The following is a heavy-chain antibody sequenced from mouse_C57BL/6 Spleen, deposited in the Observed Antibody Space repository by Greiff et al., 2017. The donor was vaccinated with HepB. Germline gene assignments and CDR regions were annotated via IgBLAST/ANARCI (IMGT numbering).Heavy chain of an antibody. D-gene: IGHD2-1*01. Sequence: VQLQQPGAELVKPGASVKMSCKASGYTFTSYWITWVKQRSGQGLEWIGDTFPGSGSTNYIEKFKSKATLTVDTSASPAYMQLSSLMSEDSAVYNSARTYGNFEDGYWGQGTTLTVTS. V-gene: IGHV1-55*01. CDR2: TFPGSGST. CDR3: ARTYGNFEDGY. J-gene: IGHJ2*01. CDR1: GYTFTSYW.